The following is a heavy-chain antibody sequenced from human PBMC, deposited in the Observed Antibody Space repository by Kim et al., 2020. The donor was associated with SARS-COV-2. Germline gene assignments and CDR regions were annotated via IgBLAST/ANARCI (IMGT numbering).Heavy chain of an antibody. V-gene: IGHV3-23*01. Sequence: GESLRLSCAASGFTLNNYGVTWVRQAPGKGLEWVSATGDAGDRTYYTDSVRGRFTISRDSSKNTLYLQMNSLRAEDTAVYYCAKSPGGRTGPYYNWWFDDWGQGTLVTVSS. CDR1: GFTLNNYG. CDR3: AKSPGGRTGPYYNWWFDD. CDR2: TGDAGDRT. D-gene: IGHD3-10*01. J-gene: IGHJ4*02.